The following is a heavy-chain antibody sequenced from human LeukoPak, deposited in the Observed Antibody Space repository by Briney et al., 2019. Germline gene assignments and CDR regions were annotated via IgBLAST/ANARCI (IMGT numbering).Heavy chain of an antibody. J-gene: IGHJ4*02. V-gene: IGHV3-11*01. CDR1: GFTFSDYY. CDR2: ISSSGSTI. D-gene: IGHD3-22*01. CDR3: ARIILGPRDSSGPDY. Sequence: GGSLRPSCAASGFTFSDYYMSWIRQAPGKGLEWVSYISSSGSTIYYADSVKGRFTISRDNAKNSLYLQMNSLRAEDTAVYYCARIILGPRDSSGPDYWGQGTLVTVSS.